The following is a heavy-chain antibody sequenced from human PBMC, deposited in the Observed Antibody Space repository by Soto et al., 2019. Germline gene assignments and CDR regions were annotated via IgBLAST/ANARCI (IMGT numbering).Heavy chain of an antibody. J-gene: IGHJ4*02. CDR2: IKQDGSEK. D-gene: IGHD1-26*01. CDR1: GFTFGSYW. CDR3: ASRYSGTAPDY. Sequence: GGSLRLSCAASGFTFGSYWMSWVRQAPGKGLEWVANIKQDGSEKYYVDSVKGRFTISRDNAKNSLYLQMNSLRAEDTAVYYCASRYSGTAPDYWGQGTLVTVSS. V-gene: IGHV3-7*01.